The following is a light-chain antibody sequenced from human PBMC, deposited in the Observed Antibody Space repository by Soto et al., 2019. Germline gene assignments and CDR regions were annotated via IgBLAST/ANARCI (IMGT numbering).Light chain of an antibody. V-gene: IGKV3-20*01. CDR1: HGVNSLY. CDR2: AAS. CDR3: QQYGQSPKT. J-gene: IGKJ1*01. Sequence: EIVMTQSPATRSVSRLGGGTVGFMASHGVNSLYLAWYRQKPGQAPSLLIYAASSRAAGIPDRFSGSGSGTDFTLTISSLEPEDCAVYYCQQYGQSPKTFGQGTKVDIK.